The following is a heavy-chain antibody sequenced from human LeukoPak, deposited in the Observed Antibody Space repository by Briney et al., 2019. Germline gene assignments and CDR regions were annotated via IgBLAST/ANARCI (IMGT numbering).Heavy chain of an antibody. J-gene: IGHJ4*02. CDR3: ARSGFLQWLAEDY. D-gene: IGHD6-19*01. V-gene: IGHV3-7*01. CDR2: IKQDGSEK. CDR1: GFTFSSYW. Sequence: GGSLRLSCAASGFTFSSYWMSWVRQAPGKGLEWVANIKQDGSEKYYVDSVKGRFTISRDNAKNSLYLQMDSLRAEDTAVYYCARSGFLQWLAEDYWGQGTLVTVSS.